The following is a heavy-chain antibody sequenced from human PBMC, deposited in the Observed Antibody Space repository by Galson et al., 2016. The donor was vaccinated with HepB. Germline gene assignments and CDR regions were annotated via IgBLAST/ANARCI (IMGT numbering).Heavy chain of an antibody. CDR2: IYWYDRQ. Sequence: PAQVQPTQTLTQTCTFSGFPLRSGVSVGWILQPPGKALEWLWIIYWYDRQRYSQFLKSRLTITKDTFKNQVVITITNVDPVDTATYYCAHGAPFRPGGWPTYFFDSWGQGTRVTVSS. CDR1: GFPLRSGVS. V-gene: IGHV2-5*01. D-gene: IGHD6-19*01. J-gene: IGHJ4*02. CDR3: AHGAPFRPGGWPTYFFDS.